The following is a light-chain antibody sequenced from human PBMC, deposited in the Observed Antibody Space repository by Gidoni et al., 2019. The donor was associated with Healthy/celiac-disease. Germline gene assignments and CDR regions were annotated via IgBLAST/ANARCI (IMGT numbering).Light chain of an antibody. J-gene: IGKJ2*01. CDR2: AAS. CDR3: QQSYSNPRT. V-gene: IGKV1-39*01. Sequence: DIQMTQSPSSLSASVGDRVTITCRASQSISSYLNWYQQKPGKAPKLLIYAASSLQSGVQSRFSGSGYGTDFTLNISSLQTEDFATYYCQQSYSNPRTFSQGTKLEIK. CDR1: QSISSY.